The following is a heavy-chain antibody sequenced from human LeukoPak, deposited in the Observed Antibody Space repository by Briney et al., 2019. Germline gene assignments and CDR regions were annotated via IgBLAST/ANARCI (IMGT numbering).Heavy chain of an antibody. J-gene: IGHJ4*02. CDR2: IYSSGYT. V-gene: IGHV4-4*07. Sequence: PSENLSLTCTVSGGAIRSHHWNWIRQPAGKGLEWIGRIYSSGYTNDNPFLKSRITMSVDMSKNQFSLRLNSVTAADTAVYYCARGEHSVDSWGQGMLVTVSS. CDR3: ARGEHSVDS. CDR1: GGAIRSHH. D-gene: IGHD1/OR15-1a*01.